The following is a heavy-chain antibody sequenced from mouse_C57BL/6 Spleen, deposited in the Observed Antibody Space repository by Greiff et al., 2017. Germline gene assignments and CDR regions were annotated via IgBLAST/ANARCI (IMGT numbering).Heavy chain of an antibody. J-gene: IGHJ4*01. D-gene: IGHD1-1*01. Sequence: QVQLQQSGPELVKPGASVKISCKASGYTFTDYYINWVKQRPGQGLEWIGWIFPGSGSTYYNEKFKGKATLTVDKSSSTAYMLLSSLTSEDSAVYFGARSGGSRTLYAMDYWGQGTSVTVSS. CDR3: ARSGGSRTLYAMDY. CDR1: GYTFTDYY. CDR2: IFPGSGST. V-gene: IGHV1-75*01.